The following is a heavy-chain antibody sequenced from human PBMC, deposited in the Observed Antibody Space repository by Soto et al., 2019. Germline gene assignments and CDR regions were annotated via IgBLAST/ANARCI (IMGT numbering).Heavy chain of an antibody. D-gene: IGHD3-10*01. CDR1: GLTFSSYW. J-gene: IGHJ5*02. Sequence: EVQLVESGGGLAQPGGSLRLSCAASGLTFSSYWMTWDRQAPGKGLEWVANIKQDGSEKYYVDSVKGRLTISRDNAKNSLYLQMNNLRVEDTAVYYCARGEAIGDDPWGHGTLVTVSS. CDR3: ARGEAIGDDP. V-gene: IGHV3-7*01. CDR2: IKQDGSEK.